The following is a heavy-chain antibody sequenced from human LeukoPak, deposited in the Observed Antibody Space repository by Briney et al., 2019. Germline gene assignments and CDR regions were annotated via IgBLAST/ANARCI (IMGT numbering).Heavy chain of an antibody. D-gene: IGHD2-21*02. V-gene: IGHV3-11*01. CDR2: ISRSGTTM. CDR3: ARGNGGLQFYYYGLDV. CDR1: GFTFSDYS. J-gene: IGHJ6*02. Sequence: GGSLRLSCAASGFTFSDYSMNWNRQAPGKGLEWVSYISRSGTTMYYTDSVKGRFTISRDNAKNSLYLQMNSLRADETAVYYCARGNGGLQFYYYGLDVWGQGTTVTVSS.